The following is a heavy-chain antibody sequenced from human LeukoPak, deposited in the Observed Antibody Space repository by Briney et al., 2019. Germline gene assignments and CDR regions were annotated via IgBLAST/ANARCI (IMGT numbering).Heavy chain of an antibody. J-gene: IGHJ3*01. Sequence: SETLFLTCAVYGGSFSGYYWSWIRQPPGKGLEWIGEINHSGSTNYNPSLKSRVTISVDTSKNQFSLKLSSVTAADTAVYYCARDSLDYYDSSGYHLDWGQGTMVTVSS. V-gene: IGHV4-34*01. CDR2: INHSGST. CDR1: GGSFSGYY. D-gene: IGHD3-22*01. CDR3: ARDSLDYYDSSGYHLD.